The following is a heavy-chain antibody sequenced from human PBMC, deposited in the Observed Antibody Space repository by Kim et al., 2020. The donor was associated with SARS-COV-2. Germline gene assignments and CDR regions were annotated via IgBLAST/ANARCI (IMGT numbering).Heavy chain of an antibody. V-gene: IGHV3-48*03. CDR2: ISSSGSTI. CDR3: ASGVGVVRGVSGNY. Sequence: GGSLRLSCAASGFTFSSYEMNWVRQAPGKGLEWVSYISSSGSTIYYADSVKGRFTTSRDNAKNSLYLQMNSLRAEDTAVYYCASGVGVVRGVSGNYWGQGTLVTVSS. CDR1: GFTFSSYE. J-gene: IGHJ4*02. D-gene: IGHD3-10*01.